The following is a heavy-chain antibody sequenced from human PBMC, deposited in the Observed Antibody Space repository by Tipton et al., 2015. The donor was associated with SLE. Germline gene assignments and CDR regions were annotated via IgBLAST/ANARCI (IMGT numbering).Heavy chain of an antibody. V-gene: IGHV4-59*08. J-gene: IGHJ6*03. CDR2: IYYSGST. CDR3: ASLVGATNPSPYYYMDV. Sequence: PGLVKPSETLSLTCTVSGGSISSHYWSWIRQPPGKGLEWIGYIYYSGSTNYNPSLKSRVTISVDTSKNQFSLKLSSVTAADTAVYYCASLVGATNPSPYYYMDVWGKGTTVTVSS. CDR1: GGSISSHY. D-gene: IGHD1-26*01.